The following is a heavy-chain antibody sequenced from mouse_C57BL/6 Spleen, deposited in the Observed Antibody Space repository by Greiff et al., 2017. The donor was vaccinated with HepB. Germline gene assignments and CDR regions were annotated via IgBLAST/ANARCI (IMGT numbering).Heavy chain of an antibody. V-gene: IGHV1-54*01. CDR3: ARSYDGYLAY. CDR2: INPGSGGT. Sequence: VQLQESGAELVRPGTSVKVSCKASGYAFTNYLIEWVKQRPGQGLEWIGVINPGSGGTNYNEKFKGKATLTADKSSSTAYMQLSSLTSEDSAVYFCARSYDGYLAYWGQGTLVTVSA. D-gene: IGHD2-3*01. J-gene: IGHJ3*01. CDR1: GYAFTNYL.